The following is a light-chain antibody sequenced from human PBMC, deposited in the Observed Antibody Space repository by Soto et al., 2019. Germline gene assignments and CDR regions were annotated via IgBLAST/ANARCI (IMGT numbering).Light chain of an antibody. CDR3: LQHKSYPWT. CDR1: QGINNY. V-gene: IGKV1-17*03. J-gene: IGKJ1*01. Sequence: DIQMTQSPSAMSASVGDRVTITCRASQGINNYLGWYQQKPGRAPRRLIYAASSLQSGVPSRFSGSGSGTEFTLTISSLQPEDSATYYCLQHKSYPWTFGQGTKVEIK. CDR2: AAS.